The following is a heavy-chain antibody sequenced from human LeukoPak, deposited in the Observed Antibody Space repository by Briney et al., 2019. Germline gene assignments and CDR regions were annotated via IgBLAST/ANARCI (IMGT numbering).Heavy chain of an antibody. D-gene: IGHD3-9*01. CDR1: GFTFTSSA. V-gene: IGHV1-58*02. Sequence: SVKVSCKASGFTFTSSAMQWVRQARGQRLEWIGWIVVGSGNTNYAQKFQGRVTMTRDTSISTAYMELSRLRSDDTAVYYCARDGTLTYYDILTGRKYYFDYWGQGTLVTVSS. CDR2: IVVGSGNT. CDR3: ARDGTLTYYDILTGRKYYFDY. J-gene: IGHJ4*02.